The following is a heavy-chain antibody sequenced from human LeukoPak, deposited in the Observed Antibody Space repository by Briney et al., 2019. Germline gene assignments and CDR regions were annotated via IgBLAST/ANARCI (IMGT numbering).Heavy chain of an antibody. D-gene: IGHD6-19*01. V-gene: IGHV4-59*01. CDR1: GGSISSYY. CDR3: AKTYSSGLYYGMDV. Sequence: SETLSLTCTVSGGSISSYYWSWIRQPPGKGLEWIGYIYYSGSTNYNPSLKSRVTISVDTSKNQFSLKLSSVTAADAAVYYCAKTYSSGLYYGMDVWGQGTTVTVSS. J-gene: IGHJ6*02. CDR2: IYYSGST.